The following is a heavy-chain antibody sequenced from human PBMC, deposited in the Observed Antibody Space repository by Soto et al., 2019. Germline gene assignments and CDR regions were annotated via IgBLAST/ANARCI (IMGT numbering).Heavy chain of an antibody. CDR3: ARWEYYGSGSYYYYGMDV. V-gene: IGHV4-34*01. CDR2: INHSGST. CDR1: GGSFSGYY. Sequence: SETLSLTCAVYGGSFSGYYWSWIRQPPGKGLEWIGEINHSGSTNYNPSLKSRVTISVDTSKNQFSLKLSSVTAADTAVYYCARWEYYGSGSYYYYGMDVSGQGTKVTVSS. J-gene: IGHJ6*02. D-gene: IGHD3-10*01.